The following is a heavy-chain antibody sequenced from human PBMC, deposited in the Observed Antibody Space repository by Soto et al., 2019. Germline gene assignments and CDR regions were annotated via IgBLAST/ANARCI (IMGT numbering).Heavy chain of an antibody. CDR1: GYTFTSYG. CDR3: ASGAPHYDYIWGSYRSVAWADY. V-gene: IGHV1-18*01. CDR2: ISAYNGNT. D-gene: IGHD3-16*02. Sequence: QVPLVQSGAEVKKPGASVKVSCKASGYTFTSYGISWVRQAPGQGLEWMGWISAYNGNTNYAQKRQGRVTMTKATPTSTAYMELRTLRSDDTAVYYCASGAPHYDYIWGSYRSVAWADYWGQGTLVTVSS. J-gene: IGHJ4*02.